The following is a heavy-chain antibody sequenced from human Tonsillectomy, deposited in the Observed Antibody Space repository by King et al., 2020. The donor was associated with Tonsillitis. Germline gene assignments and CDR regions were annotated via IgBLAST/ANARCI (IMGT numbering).Heavy chain of an antibody. V-gene: IGHV5-51*03. D-gene: IGHD3-22*01. CDR1: GYNFTNYW. J-gene: IGHJ4*02. CDR2: IYPSDSGT. CDR3: ATRGGYYDSDY. Sequence: QLVQSGAEVKKPGESLKISCRGSGYNFTNYWIGWVRQMPGKGLEWIGIIYPSDSGTTYSPSSQGQVTISADQSISTAYLQWSSLKASDTAMYYCATRGGYYDSDYWGQGTLVTVSS.